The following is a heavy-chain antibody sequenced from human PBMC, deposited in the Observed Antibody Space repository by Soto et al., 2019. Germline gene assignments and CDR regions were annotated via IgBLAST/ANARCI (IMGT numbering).Heavy chain of an antibody. V-gene: IGHV3-23*01. J-gene: IGHJ4*02. CDR1: GFTFSDYA. Sequence: GGFLRLSCVASGFTFSDYAMSWVRQAPGKGLEWVSGLSGSGPTSFYADSVQGRFTISRDNSKNSLSLQMNSLRTDDTAIYYCAKRPTYYYDSSGYYFDYWGQGTLVTVSS. CDR3: AKRPTYYYDSSGYYFDY. D-gene: IGHD3-22*01. CDR2: LSGSGPTS.